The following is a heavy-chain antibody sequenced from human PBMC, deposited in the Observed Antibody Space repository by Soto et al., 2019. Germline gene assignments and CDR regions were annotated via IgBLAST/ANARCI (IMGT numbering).Heavy chain of an antibody. V-gene: IGHV1-8*01. J-gene: IGHJ6*02. D-gene: IGHD3-10*01. Sequence: ASVKVSCKASGYTFTIYDINWVRQATGQGLEWMGWMNPNSGNTGYAQKFQGRVTMTRNTSISTAYMELSSLRSEDTAVYYCARVGSRVNLFRGAPAKYDGIDDWGQGTTVTVSS. CDR1: GYTFTIYD. CDR3: ARVGSRVNLFRGAPAKYDGIDD. CDR2: MNPNSGNT.